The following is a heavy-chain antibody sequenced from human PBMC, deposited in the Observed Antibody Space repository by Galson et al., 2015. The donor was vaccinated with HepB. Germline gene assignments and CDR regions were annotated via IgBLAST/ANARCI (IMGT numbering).Heavy chain of an antibody. V-gene: IGHV3-30-3*01. CDR3: ARSQYSSSWDYYYYMDV. Sequence: SLRLSCAASGFTFSSYAMHWVRQAPGKGLEWVAVISYDGSNKYYADSVKGRFTISRDNSKNTLYLQMNSLRAEDTAVYYCARSQYSSSWDYYYYMDVWGKGTTVTVSS. CDR1: GFTFSSYA. D-gene: IGHD6-13*01. J-gene: IGHJ6*03. CDR2: ISYDGSNK.